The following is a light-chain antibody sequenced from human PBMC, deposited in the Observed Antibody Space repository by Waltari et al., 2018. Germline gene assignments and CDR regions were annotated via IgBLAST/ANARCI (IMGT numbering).Light chain of an antibody. CDR2: EAS. CDR3: QQYNSWPYT. V-gene: IGKV3-15*01. Sequence: EIVMTQSPATLSVSPGERAILSFRASQSISNKLAWYQQKPGQAPRLLIYEASTRATGIPATFSGSASGTEFTLTISSLQSEDFVVYYCQQYNSWPYTCGQGTKLEIK. CDR1: QSISNK. J-gene: IGKJ2*01.